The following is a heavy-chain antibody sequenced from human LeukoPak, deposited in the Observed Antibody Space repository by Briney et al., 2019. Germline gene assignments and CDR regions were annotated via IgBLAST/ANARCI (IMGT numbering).Heavy chain of an antibody. J-gene: IGHJ4*02. CDR3: ARRYYYGRYFDY. V-gene: IGHV3-30*04. CDR2: ISYDGSNK. CDR1: GFTFSSYA. D-gene: IGHD3-10*01. Sequence: GGSLRLSCAASGFTFSSYAMHWVRQAPGKGLEWVAVISYDGSNKYYADSVKGRFTISRDNSKNTLYLQMNSLRAEDTAVYYCARRYYYGRYFDYWGQGTLVTVSS.